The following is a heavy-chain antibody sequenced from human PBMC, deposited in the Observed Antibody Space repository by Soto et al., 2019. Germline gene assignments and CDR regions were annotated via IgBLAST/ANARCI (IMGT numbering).Heavy chain of an antibody. CDR3: ASRSSSHDYGDYHLDY. Sequence: ASETLSLTCTVSGGSISSSSYYWGWIRQPPGKGLEWIGSIYYSGSTYYNPSLKSRVTISVDTSKNQFSLKLSSVTAADTAVYYCASRSSSHDYGDYHLDYWGQGTLVTVSS. CDR2: IYYSGST. D-gene: IGHD4-17*01. J-gene: IGHJ4*02. V-gene: IGHV4-39*01. CDR1: GGSISSSSYY.